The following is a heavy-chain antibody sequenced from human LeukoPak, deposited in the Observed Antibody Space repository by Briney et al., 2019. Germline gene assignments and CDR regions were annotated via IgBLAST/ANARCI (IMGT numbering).Heavy chain of an antibody. Sequence: PSETLSLTCTVSGGSISSGGYYWSWIRQPPGKGLEWIGYIYHSGSTYYNPSLKSRVTISVDRSKNQFSLKLSSVTAADTAVYYCARIPLNRLRWRAVGVAAAGREFDYWGQGTLVTVSS. CDR2: IYHSGST. V-gene: IGHV4-30-2*01. D-gene: IGHD6-13*01. J-gene: IGHJ4*02. CDR1: GGSISSGGYY. CDR3: ARIPLNRLRWRAVGVAAAGREFDY.